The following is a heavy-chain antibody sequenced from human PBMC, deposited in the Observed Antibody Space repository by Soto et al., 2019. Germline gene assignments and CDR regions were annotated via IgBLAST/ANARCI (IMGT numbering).Heavy chain of an antibody. D-gene: IGHD2-15*01. CDR3: AKKATIQLGYCSGGSCKIDY. CDR2: ISYDGSNK. CDR1: GFTFSSYA. Sequence: PGGSLRLSCAASGFTFSSYAMHWVRQAPGKGLEWVAVISYDGSNKYYADSVKGRFTISRDNSNNTLYLQMNSLRAEDTAVYYCAKKATIQLGYCSGGSCKIDYWGQGT. V-gene: IGHV3-30-3*02. J-gene: IGHJ4*02.